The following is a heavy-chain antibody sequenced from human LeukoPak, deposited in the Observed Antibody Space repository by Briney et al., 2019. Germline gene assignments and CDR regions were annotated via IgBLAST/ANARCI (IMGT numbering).Heavy chain of an antibody. CDR2: IYHSGST. CDR3: ARASDRGSEQQLPTFWFDP. Sequence: SQTLSLTCAASGGSISSGGYSWSWIRQPPGKGLEWIGYIYHSGSTYYNPSLKSRVTISVDKSKNQFSLKLSSVTAADTAVYYCARASDRGSEQQLPTFWFDPWGQGTLVTVSS. D-gene: IGHD6-13*01. CDR1: GGSISSGGYS. V-gene: IGHV4-30-2*01. J-gene: IGHJ5*02.